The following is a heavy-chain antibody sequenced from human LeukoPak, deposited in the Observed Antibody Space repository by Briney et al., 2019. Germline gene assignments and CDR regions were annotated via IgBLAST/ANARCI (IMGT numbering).Heavy chain of an antibody. CDR2: IYTSGST. V-gene: IGHV4-4*07. J-gene: IGHJ5*02. Sequence: SETLSLTCTVSGGSISSYYWSWIRQPAGKGLEWIGRIYTSGSTNYNPSLKSRVTMSVDTSKNQFSLKLSSVTAADTAVYYCARDLGAAAGTRGCWFDPWGQGTLVTVSS. D-gene: IGHD6-13*01. CDR1: GGSISSYY. CDR3: ARDLGAAAGTRGCWFDP.